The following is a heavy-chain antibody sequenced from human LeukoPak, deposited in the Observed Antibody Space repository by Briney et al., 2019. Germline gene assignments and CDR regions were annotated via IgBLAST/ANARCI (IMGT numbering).Heavy chain of an antibody. Sequence: ASVKVSCKASGYTFTGYYMHWVRQAPGQGLKWMGWINPNSGGTNYAQKFQGRVTMTRDTSISTAYMELSRLRSDDTAVYYCARDPGSGSYSYGMDVWGQGTTVTVSS. J-gene: IGHJ6*02. CDR3: ARDPGSGSYSYGMDV. CDR2: INPNSGGT. D-gene: IGHD3-10*01. CDR1: GYTFTGYY. V-gene: IGHV1-2*02.